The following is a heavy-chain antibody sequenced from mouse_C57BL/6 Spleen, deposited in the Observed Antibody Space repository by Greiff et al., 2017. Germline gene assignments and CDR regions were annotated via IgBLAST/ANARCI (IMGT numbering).Heavy chain of an antibody. D-gene: IGHD1-1*01. CDR1: GFNIKDDY. CDR2: IDPENGDT. J-gene: IGHJ2*01. V-gene: IGHV14-4*01. CDR3: TTDGSRAFDY. Sequence: EVQLQQSGAELVRPGASVKLSCTASGFNIKDDYMHWVKQRPEQGLEWIGWIDPENGDTEYASKFQGKATITADTSSNTAYLQLSSLTSEDTAVYYCTTDGSRAFDYWGQGTTLTVSS.